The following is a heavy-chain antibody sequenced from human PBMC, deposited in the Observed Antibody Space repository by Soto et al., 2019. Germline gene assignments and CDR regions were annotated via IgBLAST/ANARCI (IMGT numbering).Heavy chain of an antibody. CDR2: IIPMIRRT. CDR3: ASWYYDVLTGFSYDD. Sequence: QVQLVQSGAEVKKPGSSVKVSCKASGGTFNNYGMGWVRQAPGQGLEWMGGIIPMIRRTNYAQKFQGRVTLPADASRSTAYMELRSLRSEDTAVYYCASWYYDVLTGFSYDDWGQGTLVTVSS. J-gene: IGHJ4*02. D-gene: IGHD3-9*01. CDR1: GGTFNNYG. V-gene: IGHV1-69*01.